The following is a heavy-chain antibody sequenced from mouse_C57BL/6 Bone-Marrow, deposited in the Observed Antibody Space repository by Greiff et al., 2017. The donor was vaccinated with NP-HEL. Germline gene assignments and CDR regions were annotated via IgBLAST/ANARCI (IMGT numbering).Heavy chain of an antibody. V-gene: IGHV1-7*01. J-gene: IGHJ1*03. D-gene: IGHD1-1*01. CDR3: ARRVTTVVATGYFDV. Sequence: VQLQQSGAELAKPGASVKLSCKASGYTFTSYWMHWLKQRPGQGLEWIGYINPSSGYTKYNQKFKDKATLTADKSSSTAYMQLSSLTYEDSAVYYCARRVTTVVATGYFDVWGTGTTVTVSS. CDR1: GYTFTSYW. CDR2: INPSSGYT.